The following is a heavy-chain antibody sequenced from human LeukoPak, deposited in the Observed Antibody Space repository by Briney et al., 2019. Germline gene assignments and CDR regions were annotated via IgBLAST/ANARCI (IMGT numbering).Heavy chain of an antibody. CDR3: ARGRDEYSTDQSRSLGWNDFDY. D-gene: IGHD6-6*01. J-gene: IGHJ4*02. Sequence: PSETLSLTCTVSGDSISSGPYYWSWIRQPPGKGLEWIGEINHSGSTNYNPSLKSRVTISVDTSKNQFSLKLSSVTAADTAVYYCARGRDEYSTDQSRSLGWNDFDYWGQGTLVTVSS. V-gene: IGHV4-39*07. CDR2: INHSGST. CDR1: GDSISSGPYY.